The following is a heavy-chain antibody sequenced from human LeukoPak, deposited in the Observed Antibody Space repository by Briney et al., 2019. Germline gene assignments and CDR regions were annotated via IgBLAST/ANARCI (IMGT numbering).Heavy chain of an antibody. CDR1: GGTFSSYA. CDR2: IIPIFGTA. CDR3: ARGGEIQLWLRGGYNWFDP. D-gene: IGHD5-18*01. V-gene: IGHV1-69*13. J-gene: IGHJ5*02. Sequence: SVKVSCKASGGTFSSYAISWVRQAPGQGLEWMGGIIPIFGTANYAQKFQGRVTITVDESTSTAYMELSSLRSEDTAVYYCARGGEIQLWLRGGYNWFDPWGQGTLVTVSS.